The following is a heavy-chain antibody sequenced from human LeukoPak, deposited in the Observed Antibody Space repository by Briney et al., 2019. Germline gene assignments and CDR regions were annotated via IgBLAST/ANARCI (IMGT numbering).Heavy chain of an antibody. V-gene: IGHV3-48*03. CDR2: ISSSDSTI. J-gene: IGHJ4*02. D-gene: IGHD3-22*01. CDR1: GFTFSSYE. Sequence: GGSLRLSCAASGFTFSSYEMHWVRQPPGKGLEWVSYISSSDSTIYYADSVKGRFTISRDNAKNSLYLQMNSLRAEDTAVYYCAKGDYYDSSGYFFDYWGQGTLLTVSS. CDR3: AKGDYYDSSGYFFDY.